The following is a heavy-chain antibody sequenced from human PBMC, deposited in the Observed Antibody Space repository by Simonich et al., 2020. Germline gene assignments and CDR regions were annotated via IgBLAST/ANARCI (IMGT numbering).Heavy chain of an antibody. Sequence: EVQLVESGGGLVQPGGSLRLSCAASGLPFSSYWMHWVRQAPGKGLVWVTRIKSDGSSTSYADSVKGRLTISRDNAKNTLYLQMNSLRAEDTAVYYCARNRLDYWGQGTLVTVSS. CDR2: IKSDGSST. CDR3: ARNRLDY. J-gene: IGHJ4*02. CDR1: GLPFSSYW. V-gene: IGHV3-74*01.